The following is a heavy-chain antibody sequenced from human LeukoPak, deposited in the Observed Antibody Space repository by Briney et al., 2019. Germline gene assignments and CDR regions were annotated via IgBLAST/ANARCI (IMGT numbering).Heavy chain of an antibody. D-gene: IGHD2-15*01. CDR1: GGSISSYY. Sequence: SETLSLTCTVSGGSISSYYWSWIRQPPGKGLEWIGYIYYSGSTNYNPSLRSRVTISVDTSKNQFSLKMSSVTAADTAVYYCARDRSGGSSLYGMDVWGQGTTVTVSS. V-gene: IGHV4-59*01. J-gene: IGHJ6*02. CDR3: ARDRSGGSSLYGMDV. CDR2: IYYSGST.